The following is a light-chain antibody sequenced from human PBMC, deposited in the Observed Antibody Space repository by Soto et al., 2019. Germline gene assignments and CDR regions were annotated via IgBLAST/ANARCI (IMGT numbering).Light chain of an antibody. CDR1: SSDVGGYNY. Sequence: QSVLTQPASLSGSPGQSITISCTGTSSDVGGYNYVSWYQQHPGKAPKLMIYEVNNRPSGVSNRFSGSKSGNTASLTISGLQTEDEADYYCSSYTSSSTLEGVVFGGGTKLTVL. CDR2: EVN. CDR3: SSYTSSSTLEGVV. V-gene: IGLV2-14*01. J-gene: IGLJ2*01.